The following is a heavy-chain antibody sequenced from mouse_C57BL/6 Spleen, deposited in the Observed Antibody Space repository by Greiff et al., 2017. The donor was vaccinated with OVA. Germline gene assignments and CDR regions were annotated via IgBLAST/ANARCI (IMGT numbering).Heavy chain of an antibody. V-gene: IGHV5-4*01. Sequence: EVKVVESGGGLVKPGGSLKLSCAASGFTFSSYAMSWVRQTPEKRLEWVATISDGGSYTYYPDNVKGRFTISRDNAKNNLYLQMSHLKSEDTAMYYCARENEDFDYWGQGTTLTVSS. CDR2: ISDGGSYT. CDR1: GFTFSSYA. J-gene: IGHJ2*01. CDR3: ARENEDFDY.